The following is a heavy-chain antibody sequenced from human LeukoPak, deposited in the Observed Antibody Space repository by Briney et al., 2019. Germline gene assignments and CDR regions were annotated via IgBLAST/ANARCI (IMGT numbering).Heavy chain of an antibody. Sequence: SETLSLTCTVSGDSISSGDYYWSWIRQPAGKGLEWIGRISSSGSTNYNPSLKSRVTISVDTSKNQFSLKLSSVTAADTAVYFCARGPYSYDSSGAFDIWAQGTMVSVSS. D-gene: IGHD3-22*01. CDR1: GDSISSGDYY. CDR3: ARGPYSYDSSGAFDI. CDR2: ISSSGST. V-gene: IGHV4-61*02. J-gene: IGHJ3*02.